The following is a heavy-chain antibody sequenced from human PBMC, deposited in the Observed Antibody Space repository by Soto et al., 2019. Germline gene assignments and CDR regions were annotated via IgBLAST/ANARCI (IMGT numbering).Heavy chain of an antibody. V-gene: IGHV1-3*01. CDR3: ARDYPKACGAVAGLFDY. J-gene: IGHJ4*02. D-gene: IGHD6-19*01. CDR1: GYTFTSYA. Sequence: GASVKVSCKASGYTFTSYAMHWVRQAPGQRLEWMGWINAGNGNTKYSQKFQGRVTITRDTSASTAYMGLSSLRSEDTAVYYCARDYPKACGAVAGLFDYWGQGTLVTVSS. CDR2: INAGNGNT.